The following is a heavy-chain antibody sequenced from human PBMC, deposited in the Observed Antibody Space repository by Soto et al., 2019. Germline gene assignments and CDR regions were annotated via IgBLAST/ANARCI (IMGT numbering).Heavy chain of an antibody. D-gene: IGHD4-17*01. J-gene: IGHJ4*02. Sequence: GGSLRLSCAASGFTFSSYGMHWVRQAPGKGLEWVAVIWFGGSNKYYADSVKGRFTISRDNSKNTLYLQMNSLRAEDMAVYYCAREPSGDYVFDYWGQGTLVTVSS. CDR3: AREPSGDYVFDY. CDR1: GFTFSSYG. V-gene: IGHV3-33*01. CDR2: IWFGGSNK.